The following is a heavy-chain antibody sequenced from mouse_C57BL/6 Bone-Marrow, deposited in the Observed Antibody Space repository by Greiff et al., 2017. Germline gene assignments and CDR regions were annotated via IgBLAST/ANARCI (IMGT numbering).Heavy chain of an antibody. CDR3: ARSENPYYYGIYYYAMDY. CDR2: INPGSGGT. Sequence: QVQLQQSGAELVRPGTSVKVSCKASGYAFTNYLIEWVKQRPGQGLEWIGVINPGSGGTNYNEKFKGKATLTADTSSSTAYMQLSSLTSEDSAVYFCARSENPYYYGIYYYAMDYWGQGTSVTVSS. V-gene: IGHV1-54*01. J-gene: IGHJ4*01. CDR1: GYAFTNYL. D-gene: IGHD1-1*01.